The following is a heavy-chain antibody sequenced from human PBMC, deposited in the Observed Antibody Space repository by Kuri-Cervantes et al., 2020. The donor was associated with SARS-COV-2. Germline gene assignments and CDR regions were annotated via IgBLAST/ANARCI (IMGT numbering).Heavy chain of an antibody. CDR2: INHSGST. J-gene: IGHJ4*02. CDR1: GGSFGGYY. D-gene: IGHD3-9*01. CDR3: ARQGPLRYFDWLESSPFDY. V-gene: IGHV4-34*01. Sequence: SETLSLTCAVYGGSFGGYYWSWIRQPPGKGLEWIGEINHSGSTNYNPSLRSRVTISVDTSKNQFSLKLSSVTAADTAVYYCARQGPLRYFDWLESSPFDYWGQGTLVTVSS.